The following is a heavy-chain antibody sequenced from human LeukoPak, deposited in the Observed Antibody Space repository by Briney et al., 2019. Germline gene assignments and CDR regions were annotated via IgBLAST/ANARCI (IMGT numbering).Heavy chain of an antibody. CDR2: IYPGDSDT. D-gene: IGHD6-6*01. CDR1: GYSFTSYW. CDR3: ARRWSIATHAFDI. Sequence: RGESLKISCKGSGYSFTSYWIGWVRQMPGKGLEWMGIIYPGDSDTRYSPSFQGQVTISADKSISTAYQQWSSLKASDTAMYYCARRWSIATHAFDIWGQGTMVTVSS. V-gene: IGHV5-51*01. J-gene: IGHJ3*02.